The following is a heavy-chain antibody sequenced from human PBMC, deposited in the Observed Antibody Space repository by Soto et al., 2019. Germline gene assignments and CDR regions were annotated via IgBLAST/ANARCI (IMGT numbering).Heavy chain of an antibody. D-gene: IGHD3-22*01. CDR1: GDSVSSKSAA. CDR2: TYYRSRWNN. CDR3: ARGSGLGKNFFDY. V-gene: IGHV6-1*01. J-gene: IGHJ4*02. Sequence: SQTLSLTCVISGDSVSSKSAAWNWIRQSPSRGLEWLGRTYYRSRWNNDYAVSVKSRIAVNPDTSKNQFSLQLNSVTPEDTAVYYCARGSGLGKNFFDYWGQGTLVTVSS.